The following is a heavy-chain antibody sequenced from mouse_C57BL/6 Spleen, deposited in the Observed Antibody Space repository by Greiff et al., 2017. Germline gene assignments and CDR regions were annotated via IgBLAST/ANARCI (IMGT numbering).Heavy chain of an antibody. CDR2: IDPEDGET. V-gene: IGHV14-2*01. CDR3: ARSRRGITTVVYFDY. D-gene: IGHD1-1*01. Sequence: VQLQQSGAELVKPGASVKLSCTASGFNIKDYYMHWVKQRTEQGLEWIGRIDPEDGETKYAPKFQGKATITADTSSNTAYLQLSSLTSEDTAVXYCARSRRGITTVVYFDYWGQGTTLTVSS. CDR1: GFNIKDYY. J-gene: IGHJ2*01.